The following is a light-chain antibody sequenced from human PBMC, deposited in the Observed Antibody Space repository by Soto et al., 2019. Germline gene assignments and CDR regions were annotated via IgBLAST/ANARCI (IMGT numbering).Light chain of an antibody. J-gene: IGKJ1*01. CDR2: GAT. V-gene: IGKV3-15*01. Sequence: EILLTQSPATLSVSPGETVTLSCRASQNVFSDLAWYQQKPGQAPRLLVYGATTRATDAPAKFRGSGSGTEFSLTISSLQSEYFATYHCQQYRSWLRTFGQGSKVVI. CDR3: QQYRSWLRT. CDR1: QNVFSD.